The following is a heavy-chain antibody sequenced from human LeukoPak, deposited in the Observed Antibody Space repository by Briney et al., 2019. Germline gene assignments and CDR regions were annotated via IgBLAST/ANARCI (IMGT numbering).Heavy chain of an antibody. CDR1: GFTFSSYS. CDR2: ISSSSSYI. Sequence: GGSLRLSCAASGFTFSSYSMNWVRQDPGKGLEWVSSISSSSSYIYYADSVKGRFTISRDNAKNSLYLQMNSLRAEDTAVYYCARARTAMVRGDTFDYWGQGTLVTVSS. CDR3: ARARTAMVRGDTFDY. V-gene: IGHV3-21*01. J-gene: IGHJ4*02. D-gene: IGHD3-10*01.